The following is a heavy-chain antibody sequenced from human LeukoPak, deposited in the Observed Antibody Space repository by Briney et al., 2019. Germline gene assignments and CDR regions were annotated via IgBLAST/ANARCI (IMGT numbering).Heavy chain of an antibody. CDR2: IKQDGSEK. Sequence: GGSLRLSCAASGFTVSRNYMSWVRQAPGKGLERVANIKQDGSEKYYVDSVKGRFTISRDNAKNSLYLQMNSLRAEDTAIYYCARVSITIFGVIRYYMDVWGKGTTVTVSS. CDR3: ARVSITIFGVIRYYMDV. V-gene: IGHV3-7*01. CDR1: GFTVSRNY. J-gene: IGHJ6*03. D-gene: IGHD3-3*01.